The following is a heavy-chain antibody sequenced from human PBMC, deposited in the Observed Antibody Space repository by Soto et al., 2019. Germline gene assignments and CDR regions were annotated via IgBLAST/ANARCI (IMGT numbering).Heavy chain of an antibody. D-gene: IGHD1-26*01. CDR3: VRDDKWAFDI. Sequence: ELQLVESGGGLVQPGGSLRVSCAASGFIFRSYAFNWIRQAPGKGLEWVSYISVGSGSIFYADSVKSRFTISRDDGKNSLYLQMNTLRGEDTAVYYCVRDDKWAFDIWGQGTMVTVSS. J-gene: IGHJ3*02. CDR2: ISVGSGSI. CDR1: GFIFRSYA. V-gene: IGHV3-48*01.